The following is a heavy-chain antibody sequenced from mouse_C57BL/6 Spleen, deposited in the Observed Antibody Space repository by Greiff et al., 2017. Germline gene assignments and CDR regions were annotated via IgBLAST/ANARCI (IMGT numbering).Heavy chain of an antibody. V-gene: IGHV5-9*01. Sequence: EVQVVESGGGLVKPGGSLKLSCAASGFTFSSYTMSWVRQTPEKRLEWVATISGGGGNTYYPDSVKGRFTISRDTAKNTLYLQMSSLRSEDAALYCCASHGDWFAYWGQGTLVTVSA. J-gene: IGHJ3*01. CDR1: GFTFSSYT. CDR3: ASHGDWFAY. CDR2: ISGGGGNT. D-gene: IGHD2-13*01.